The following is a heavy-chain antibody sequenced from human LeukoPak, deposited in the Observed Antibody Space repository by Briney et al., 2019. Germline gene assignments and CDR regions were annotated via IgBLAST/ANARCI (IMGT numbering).Heavy chain of an antibody. J-gene: IGHJ4*02. V-gene: IGHV3-23*01. CDR3: ARDKIVGATHFDY. Sequence: GGSLRLSCAASGFTFSTYGMSWVRQAPGHGLECLSGMSGSGGATYYADSVKGRFTISRDDPHNTPYLQMNSLRAEDTAVYYCARDKIVGATHFDYWGQGTLVTVSS. D-gene: IGHD1-26*01. CDR1: GFTFSTYG. CDR2: MSGSGGAT.